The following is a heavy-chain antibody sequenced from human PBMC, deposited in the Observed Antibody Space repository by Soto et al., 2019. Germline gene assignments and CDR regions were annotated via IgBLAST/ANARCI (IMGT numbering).Heavy chain of an antibody. CDR2: ISGSGVST. V-gene: IGHV3-23*01. D-gene: IGHD3-22*01. CDR1: GFTFSIYA. CDR3: AKSPGMYYYDSSGYYHYDY. Sequence: GGSLRLSCSASGFTFSIYAMSWFRQAPGKGLEWVSAISGSGVSTYYADSVKGRFTISRDNSKNTLYLQMNSLRAEDTAVYYCAKSPGMYYYDSSGYYHYDYWGQGT. J-gene: IGHJ4*02.